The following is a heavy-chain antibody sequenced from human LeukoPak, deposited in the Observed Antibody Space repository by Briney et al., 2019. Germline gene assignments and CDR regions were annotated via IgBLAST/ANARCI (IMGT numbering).Heavy chain of an antibody. D-gene: IGHD5-18*01. CDR2: ISGSGGSA. Sequence: GGSLRLSCAASGFTFSSYAMSWVRQAPGKGLEWVSGISGSGGSAYYADSVKGRFTISRDNSKNTLYLQMSSLRAEDTAVYYCAKGGFGYSYGPVDYWGQGTLVTVSS. V-gene: IGHV3-23*01. CDR1: GFTFSSYA. CDR3: AKGGFGYSYGPVDY. J-gene: IGHJ4*02.